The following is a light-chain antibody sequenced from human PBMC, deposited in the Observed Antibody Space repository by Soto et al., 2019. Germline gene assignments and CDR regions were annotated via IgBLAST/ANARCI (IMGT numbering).Light chain of an antibody. CDR3: HHYDGSPRT. CDR1: QTVNSDY. CDR2: GVF. J-gene: IGKJ2*01. Sequence: ETVLPQSPGTVSLSPGERTTLSCTTSQTVNSDYLAWYQQKPGQAPRLLIYGVFNRATGIPDRFSGSGSGTYFTRTISGLEPEDSAVYYCHHYDGSPRTFGQGTNLEI. V-gene: IGKV3-20*01.